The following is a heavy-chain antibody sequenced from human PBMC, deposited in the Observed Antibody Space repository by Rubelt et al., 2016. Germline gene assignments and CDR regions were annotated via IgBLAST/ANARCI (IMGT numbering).Heavy chain of an antibody. D-gene: IGHD6-13*01. CDR3: ARVAIAASGFDY. J-gene: IGHJ4*02. Sequence: IRQPPGKGLEWIGEINHSGSTNYNPSLKSRVTISVDTSKHQFSLKLSSVTAADTAVYYCARVAIAASGFDYWGQGTLVTVSS. V-gene: IGHV4-34*01. CDR2: INHSGST.